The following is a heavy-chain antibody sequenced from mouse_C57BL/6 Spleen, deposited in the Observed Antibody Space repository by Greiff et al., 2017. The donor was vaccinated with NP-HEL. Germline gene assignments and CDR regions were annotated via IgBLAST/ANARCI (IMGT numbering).Heavy chain of an antibody. V-gene: IGHV1-4*01. J-gene: IGHJ4*01. CDR3: AKEDYGNSYSAMDY. CDR2: INPSSGYT. CDR1: GYTFTSYT. Sequence: QVQLQQSGADLARPGASVKMSCKASGYTFTSYTMPWVKQRPGQGLEWIGYINPSSGYTKYKQKFKDKSTLTADKSSSTAYMQLSSLTSEDSAVYDCAKEDYGNSYSAMDYWGQGTSVTVSS. D-gene: IGHD2-1*01.